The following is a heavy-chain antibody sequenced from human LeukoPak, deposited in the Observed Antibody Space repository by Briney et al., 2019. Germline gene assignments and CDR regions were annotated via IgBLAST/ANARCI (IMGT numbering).Heavy chain of an antibody. CDR1: GGSISSSSYY. D-gene: IGHD4-23*01. CDR3: ARWYPLDY. CDR2: IYYSGST. Sequence: SETLSLTCTVSGGSISSSSYYWGWIRQPPGKGLEWIGSIYYSGSTYYNPSLKSRVTISVDTSKNQFSLKLSSVPAADTAVYYCARWYPLDYWGQGTLVTVSS. J-gene: IGHJ4*02. V-gene: IGHV4-39*01.